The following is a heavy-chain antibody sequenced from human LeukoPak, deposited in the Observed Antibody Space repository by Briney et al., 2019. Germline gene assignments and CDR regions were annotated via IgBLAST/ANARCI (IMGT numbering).Heavy chain of an antibody. J-gene: IGHJ4*02. CDR3: ARVTPYGSGTPDY. Sequence: PSETLSLTCTVSGGSISSGDYYWSWIRQHPGKGLEWIGYIYYSGSTYYNPSLKSRVTISVDTSKNQFSLKLSSVTAADTAVYYCARVTPYGSGTPDYWGQGTLVTVSS. V-gene: IGHV4-31*03. CDR1: GGSISSGDYY. CDR2: IYYSGST. D-gene: IGHD3-10*01.